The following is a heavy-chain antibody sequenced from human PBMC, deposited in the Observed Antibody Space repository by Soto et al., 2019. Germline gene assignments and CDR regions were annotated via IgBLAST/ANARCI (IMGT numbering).Heavy chain of an antibody. J-gene: IGHJ5*02. V-gene: IGHV3-21*01. D-gene: IGHD5-18*01. CDR2: ISSSSSYI. Sequence: PGGALRLSCAASGFTFSSYSMNWVRQAPGKGLEWVSSISSSSSYIYYADSVKGRFTISRDNAKNSLYLQMNSLRAEDTAVYYCARDHTLRGVGYSYGPFDPWGQGTLVTVSS. CDR1: GFTFSSYS. CDR3: ARDHTLRGVGYSYGPFDP.